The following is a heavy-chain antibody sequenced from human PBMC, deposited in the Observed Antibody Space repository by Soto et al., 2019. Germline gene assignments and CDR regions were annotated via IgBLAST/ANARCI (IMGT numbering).Heavy chain of an antibody. CDR3: ARLLGQWLVSYYFDY. Sequence: ASVKVSCKASGYNFSDCGFSWVRQAPGQGLEWMGWISAYNGNTNYAQKFQGRVTMTTDTSTSTAYMELSSLRSDDTAVYYCARLLGQWLVSYYFDYWGQGTLVTVSS. D-gene: IGHD6-19*01. V-gene: IGHV1-18*01. J-gene: IGHJ4*02. CDR2: ISAYNGNT. CDR1: GYNFSDCG.